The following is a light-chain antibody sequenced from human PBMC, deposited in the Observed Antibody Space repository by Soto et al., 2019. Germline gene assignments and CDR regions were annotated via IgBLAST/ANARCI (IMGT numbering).Light chain of an antibody. Sequence: QSVLTQPASVSGSPGQSITISCTGTSSDVGGYNYVSWYQQHQGKAPKLLIYEVTNRPSGVSDRFSGSKSGYTASLTISGLQAEDEADYYCSSYTSSDSYVVLGGGTKVTVL. CDR2: EVT. CDR3: SSYTSSDSYVV. CDR1: SSDVGGYNY. V-gene: IGLV2-14*01. J-gene: IGLJ2*01.